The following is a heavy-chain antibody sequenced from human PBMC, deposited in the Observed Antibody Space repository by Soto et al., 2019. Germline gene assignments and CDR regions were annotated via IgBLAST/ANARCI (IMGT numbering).Heavy chain of an antibody. CDR1: GFTFSSYS. D-gene: IGHD2-21*01. CDR2: ISGSGGST. Sequence: GGSLRLSCAASGFTFSSYSMSWVRQAPGKGLEWVSAISGSGGSTYYADSVKGRFTISRDNSKNTLYLQMNSLRAEDTAVYYCAKDLVAIPTSWFDPWGQGTLVTVS. CDR3: AKDLVAIPTSWFDP. J-gene: IGHJ5*02. V-gene: IGHV3-23*01.